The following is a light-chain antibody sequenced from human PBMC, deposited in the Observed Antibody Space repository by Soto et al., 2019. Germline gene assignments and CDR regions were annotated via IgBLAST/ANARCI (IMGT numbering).Light chain of an antibody. J-gene: IGKJ1*01. CDR2: GAS. Sequence: EILLTQSPGTLSLSQGDRATLSCRASQSVSRSYLGWYQQKPGQAPRLLMYGASIRAAGVPDRFSGSGSGTEFTLTISRLEPEDFTVYYCHHYETFGQGTKV. V-gene: IGKV3-20*01. CDR1: QSVSRSY. CDR3: HHYET.